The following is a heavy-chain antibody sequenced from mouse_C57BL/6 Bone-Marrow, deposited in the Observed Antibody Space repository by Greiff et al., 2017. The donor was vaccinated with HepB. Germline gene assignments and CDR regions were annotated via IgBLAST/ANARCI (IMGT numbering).Heavy chain of an antibody. CDR1: GFNIKDYY. CDR3: ARSRTVVASDFYY. D-gene: IGHD1-1*01. J-gene: IGHJ2*01. Sequence: VQLQQSGAELVKPGASVKLSCTASGFNIKDYYMHWVKQRPEQGLEWIGRIDPEDGETKYAPKFKGKATITADTSSNTAYLPLSSLTSEDAAVYYCARSRTVVASDFYYWGQGTTLTVSS. V-gene: IGHV14-2*01. CDR2: IDPEDGET.